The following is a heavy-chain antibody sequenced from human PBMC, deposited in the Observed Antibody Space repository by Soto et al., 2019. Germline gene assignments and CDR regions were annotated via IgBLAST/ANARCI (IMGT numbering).Heavy chain of an antibody. CDR3: ARAWAARGAWFDP. J-gene: IGHJ5*02. Sequence: QVQLQQWGAGLLKPSETLSLTCAVYGGSFSGYYWSWIRQPPGKGLEWIGEINHSGSTNYNPSLKSRVTISVDTSKNQFSLKLGSVTAADTAVYYCARAWAARGAWFDPWGQGTLVTVSS. CDR1: GGSFSGYY. CDR2: INHSGST. V-gene: IGHV4-34*01. D-gene: IGHD3-10*01.